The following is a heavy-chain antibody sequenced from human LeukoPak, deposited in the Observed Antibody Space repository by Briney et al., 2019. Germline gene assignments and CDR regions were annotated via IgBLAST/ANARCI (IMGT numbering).Heavy chain of an antibody. J-gene: IGHJ4*02. CDR1: GASISSYY. CDR2: IYYSGST. V-gene: IGHV4-59*08. Sequence: SETLSLTCTVSGASISSYYWSWIRQPPGQGLEWIGYIYYSGSTNYNPSLKSRVTISVDTSKNQFSLKLSSVTAADTAVYYCARLLQLPWGYFDYWGQGTLVTVSS. CDR3: ARLLQLPWGYFDY. D-gene: IGHD6-6*01.